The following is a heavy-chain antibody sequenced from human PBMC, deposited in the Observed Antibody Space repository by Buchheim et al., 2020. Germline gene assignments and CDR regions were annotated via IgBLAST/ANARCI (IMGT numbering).Heavy chain of an antibody. CDR1: GFSLSTSGVG. J-gene: IGHJ5*02. D-gene: IGHD2-2*02. CDR3: AHKGGWVCSSTSCYNKESDWFDP. V-gene: IGHV2-5*02. CDR2: IYWDDDK. Sequence: QIPLKESGPTLVKPTQTLTLTCTFSGFSLSTSGVGVGWIRRPPGKALEWLALIYWDDDKRYSPSLKSRLTITKDTSKNQVVLTMTNMDPVDTATYYCAHKGGWVCSSTSCYNKESDWFDPWGQGTL.